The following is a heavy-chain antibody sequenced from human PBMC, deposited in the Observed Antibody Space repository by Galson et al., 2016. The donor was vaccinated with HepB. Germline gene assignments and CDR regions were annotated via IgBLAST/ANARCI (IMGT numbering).Heavy chain of an antibody. D-gene: IGHD1/OR15-1a*01. V-gene: IGHV6-1*01. CDR3: ARGNYGTDVYYYYGLDV. Sequence: CAISGDSVSSNSAAWNWFRQSPSRGLECLGRTYYRSKWYHDYAPSVKSRITINPDTSKNQFSLQLSSVTPEDSAVCFCARGNYGTDVYYYYGLDVWGQGTTVTVSS. CDR1: GDSVSSNSAA. CDR2: TYYRSKWYH. J-gene: IGHJ6*02.